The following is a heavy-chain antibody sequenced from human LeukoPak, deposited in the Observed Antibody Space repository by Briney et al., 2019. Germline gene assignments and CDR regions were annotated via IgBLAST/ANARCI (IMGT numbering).Heavy chain of an antibody. Sequence: GGSLRLSCAASGFTFSNYEINWVRQAPGRGLEWISYISGSGTSIYHANSVKGRFTISRDNSKNMLYLEVISLTADDTAVYYCAKDDAWLRFGEWSQGTLVTVSS. J-gene: IGHJ4*02. V-gene: IGHV3-48*03. D-gene: IGHD3-10*01. CDR1: GFTFSNYE. CDR2: ISGSGTSI. CDR3: AKDDAWLRFGE.